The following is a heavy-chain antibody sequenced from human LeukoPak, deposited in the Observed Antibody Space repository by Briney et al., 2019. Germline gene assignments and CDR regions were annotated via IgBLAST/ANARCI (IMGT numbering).Heavy chain of an antibody. D-gene: IGHD6-13*01. CDR1: GXSISSYY. CDR3: AATDIAAAGTWLDP. Sequence: PSETLSLTCTVSGXSISSYYWSWIRQPPGKGLEWLGYMHYSGTTNYNPALKSRVTISVDTSKNQFSLKLSSVTAADTAVYYCAATDIAAAGTWLDPWGQGTLVTVSS. CDR2: MHYSGTT. J-gene: IGHJ5*02. V-gene: IGHV4-59*01.